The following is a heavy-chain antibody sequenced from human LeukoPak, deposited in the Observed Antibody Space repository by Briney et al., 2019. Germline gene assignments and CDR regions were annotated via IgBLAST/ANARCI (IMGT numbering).Heavy chain of an antibody. CDR2: ISGSSGYT. V-gene: IGHV3-11*06. Sequence: PGGSLRLSCAASGFTFSGYYMSWIRQAPGKGLEWVSYISGSSGYTKYADSVKGRFTISRDNAKNSLYLQVNSLRAEDTAVYYCARGTGTTAYFDYWGQGTLVTVSS. D-gene: IGHD1-1*01. CDR1: GFTFSGYY. CDR3: ARGTGTTAYFDY. J-gene: IGHJ4*02.